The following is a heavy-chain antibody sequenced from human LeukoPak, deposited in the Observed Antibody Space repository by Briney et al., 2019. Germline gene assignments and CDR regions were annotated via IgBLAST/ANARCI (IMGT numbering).Heavy chain of an antibody. CDR1: GGSFSGYY. Sequence: SETLSLTCAVYGGSFSGYYWSWIRQPPGKGLEWIGEINHSGSTNYNPSLKSRVTISVDTSKNQFSLKLSSVTAADTAVYYCARGVYYYGSGSYYYYYGMDVWGLGTTVTVSS. D-gene: IGHD3-10*01. CDR3: ARGVYYYGSGSYYYYYGMDV. J-gene: IGHJ6*02. CDR2: INHSGST. V-gene: IGHV4-34*01.